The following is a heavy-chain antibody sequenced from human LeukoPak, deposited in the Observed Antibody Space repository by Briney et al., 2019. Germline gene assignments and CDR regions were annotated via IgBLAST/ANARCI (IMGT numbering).Heavy chain of an antibody. CDR3: AKGYYDFWSGTGSYFDY. V-gene: IGHV3-30*18. J-gene: IGHJ4*02. Sequence: GGSLRLSCAASGFTFSSYGMHWVRQAPGKGLEWVAVISYDGSNKYYADSVKGRFTTSRDNSKNTLYLQMNSLRAEDTAVYYCAKGYYDFWSGTGSYFDYWGQGTLVTVSS. D-gene: IGHD3-3*01. CDR1: GFTFSSYG. CDR2: ISYDGSNK.